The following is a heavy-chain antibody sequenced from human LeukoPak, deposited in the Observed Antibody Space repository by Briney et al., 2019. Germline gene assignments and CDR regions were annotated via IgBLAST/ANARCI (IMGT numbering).Heavy chain of an antibody. CDR1: GYTFTGYY. D-gene: IGHD6-13*01. Sequence: ASVKVSCKASGYTFTGYYMHWVRQARGQGLEWMGLINPNSRGTNYAHKFQDRVTMTRDTSINTAYMELSNLGSDDTAVYFCARELGVAAAGPLDYWGQGTMVTVCS. CDR2: INPNSRGT. CDR3: ARELGVAAAGPLDY. J-gene: IGHJ4*02. V-gene: IGHV1-2*02.